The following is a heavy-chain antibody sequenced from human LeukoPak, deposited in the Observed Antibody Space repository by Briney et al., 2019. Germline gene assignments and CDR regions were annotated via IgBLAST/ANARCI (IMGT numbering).Heavy chain of an antibody. CDR2: ISSSSSTI. Sequence: GGSLRLSCAASGFTFSSYSMNWVRQAPGKGLEWVSYISSSSSTIYYADSVKGRFTISRDNAKNSLYLQMNSLRAEDTAVYYCARLANYGTYYMDVWGKGTTVTVSS. CDR1: GFTFSSYS. V-gene: IGHV3-48*01. J-gene: IGHJ6*03. D-gene: IGHD4-17*01. CDR3: ARLANYGTYYMDV.